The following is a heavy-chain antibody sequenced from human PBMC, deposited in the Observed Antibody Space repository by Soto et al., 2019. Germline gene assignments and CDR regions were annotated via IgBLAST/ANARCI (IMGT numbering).Heavy chain of an antibody. V-gene: IGHV4-59*01. CDR3: ARRYFALAGAGRDLFDS. D-gene: IGHD6-19*01. Sequence: SETLSLTCTVSGGSISSYYWSWIRQPPGKGLEWIGYIYYSGSTNYNPSLKSRVTISVDTSKNQFSLKLSSVTAADTAVYYCARRYFALAGAGRDLFDSWGQGSLVTGSS. CDR1: GGSISSYY. CDR2: IYYSGST. J-gene: IGHJ5*01.